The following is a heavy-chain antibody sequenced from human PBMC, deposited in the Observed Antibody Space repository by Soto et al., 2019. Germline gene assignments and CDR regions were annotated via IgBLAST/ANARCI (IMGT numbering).Heavy chain of an antibody. V-gene: IGHV3-23*01. D-gene: IGHD3-3*01. Sequence: PGGSLRLSCAASGFAFSSFAMSWVRQAPGKGLEWVSSISGSGESTYYAASVKGRFTISRDSSKSTLYLQLNNLRAEDTALYYCAKDPSYYDFWSGPGGWFGPWGRGTLVTVSS. CDR1: GFAFSSFA. J-gene: IGHJ5*02. CDR2: ISGSGEST. CDR3: AKDPSYYDFWSGPGGWFGP.